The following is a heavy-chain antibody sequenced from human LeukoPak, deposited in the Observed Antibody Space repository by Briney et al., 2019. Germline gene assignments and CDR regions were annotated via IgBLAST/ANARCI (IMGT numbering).Heavy chain of an antibody. CDR1: GGPISRHH. CDR3: ARDISLLYSSGWYGAYYFDY. J-gene: IGHJ4*02. V-gene: IGHV4-4*07. CDR2: IYTSGRT. D-gene: IGHD6-19*01. Sequence: NPSETLSLICTVSGGPISRHHWSWIRQPAGKRLEWIGRIYTSGRTNHNPSLKCRVTISVDKSKNQFSLKLSSVTAADTAVYYCARDISLLYSSGWYGAYYFDYWGQGTLVTVSS.